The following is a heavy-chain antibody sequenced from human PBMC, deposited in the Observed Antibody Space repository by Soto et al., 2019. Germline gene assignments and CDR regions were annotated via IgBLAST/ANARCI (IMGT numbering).Heavy chain of an antibody. V-gene: IGHV1-69*01. J-gene: IGHJ6*02. CDR1: GGTFSSYA. Sequence: QVQLVQSGAEVKKPGSSVKVSCKASGGTFSSYAISWVRQAPGQGLEWMGGIIPIFGTANYAQKFQGRVTITADESTSTAYMELSSLRSEDTAVYYCARVGITMVRGVIFPSYYYYYGMDVWGQGTTVTVSS. D-gene: IGHD3-10*01. CDR3: ARVGITMVRGVIFPSYYYYYGMDV. CDR2: IIPIFGTA.